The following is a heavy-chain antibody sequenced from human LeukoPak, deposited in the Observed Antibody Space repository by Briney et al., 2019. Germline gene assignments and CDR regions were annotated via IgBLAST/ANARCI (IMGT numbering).Heavy chain of an antibody. V-gene: IGHV3-15*01. CDR3: TLRGAYYYESSGFQSVVDY. J-gene: IGHJ4*02. D-gene: IGHD3-22*01. CDR1: GFTFSDAW. CDR2: IKSKTDGETT. Sequence: GGSLRLSCAASGFTFSDAWMTWVRQAPGKGLEWVGRIKSKTDGETTDYAAPVKGRFTISRDDSKNTLYLQMNSLKTEDTAVYYCTLRGAYYYESSGFQSVVDYWGQGTLVTVSS.